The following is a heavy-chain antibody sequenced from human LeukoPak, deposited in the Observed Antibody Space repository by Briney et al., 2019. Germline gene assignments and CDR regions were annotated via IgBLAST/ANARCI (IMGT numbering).Heavy chain of an antibody. CDR3: ARLKLGAYFDL. CDR1: GGSTSSDY. J-gene: IGHJ2*01. CDR2: VYNSGDT. D-gene: IGHD3-16*01. Sequence: SETLSLTCTVSGGSTSSDYWSWVRQSPGKGLEWVGYVYNSGDTGKNPSLKSRVTILLDTSKNQCSLKLTSVSAADTAVYYCARLKLGAYFDLWGRGTLVTVSS. V-gene: IGHV4-59*08.